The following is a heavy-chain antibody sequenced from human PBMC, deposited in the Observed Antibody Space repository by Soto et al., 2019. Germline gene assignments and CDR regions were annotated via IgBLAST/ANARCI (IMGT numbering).Heavy chain of an antibody. J-gene: IGHJ6*02. CDR2: ISHGGNT. CDR3: ARAVRGYCSGFSCDSGLYGMDV. D-gene: IGHD2-15*01. CDR1: GDSISSRNW. V-gene: IGHV4-4*02. Sequence: QVQLQESRPGLVKPSGTLSLTCAVSGDSISSRNWWSWVRRPPGEGLEWIGQISHGGNTNYNPSLQSRVTISVDKSNTQFSLKLSSVTAADTAVYYCARAVRGYCSGFSCDSGLYGMDVWGQGTTVTVSS.